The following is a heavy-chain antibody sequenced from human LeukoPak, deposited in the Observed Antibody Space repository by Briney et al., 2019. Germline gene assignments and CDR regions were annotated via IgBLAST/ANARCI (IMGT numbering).Heavy chain of an antibody. V-gene: IGHV4-34*01. Sequence: SETLSLTCAVYGGSFSGYYWSWIRQPPGKGLEWIGEINHSGSTNYNPSLKSRVTISVDTPKSQFSLKLSSVTAADTAVYYCARYPTYYDFWSGYYRRADYYYMDVWGKGTTVTVSS. CDR2: INHSGST. J-gene: IGHJ6*03. CDR3: ARYPTYYDFWSGYYRRADYYYMDV. D-gene: IGHD3-3*01. CDR1: GGSFSGYY.